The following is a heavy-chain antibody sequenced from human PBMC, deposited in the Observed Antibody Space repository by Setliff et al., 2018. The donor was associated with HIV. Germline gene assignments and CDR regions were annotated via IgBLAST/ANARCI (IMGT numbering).Heavy chain of an antibody. V-gene: IGHV4-39*01. D-gene: IGHD3-22*01. CDR1: GGSIDNNKYY. J-gene: IGHJ5*02. CDR2: IYNTGRT. CDR3: ARRIYYYDESRVLREEGFVP. Sequence: SETLSLTCSISGGSIDNNKYYWTWIRQPPGKGLEWTGSIYNTGRTYYNRSLESRLTISIYTFKNQFSLKLTSVTAADTAMYYCARRIYYYDESRVLREEGFVPWGQGTLVTVSS.